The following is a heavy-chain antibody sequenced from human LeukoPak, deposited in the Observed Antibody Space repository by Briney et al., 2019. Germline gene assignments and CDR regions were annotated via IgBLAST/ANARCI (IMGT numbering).Heavy chain of an antibody. CDR1: GFTFSSYS. CDR3: ASPLGYSSGWVN. V-gene: IGHV3-21*01. J-gene: IGHJ4*02. D-gene: IGHD6-19*01. Sequence: GGALRLSCAASGFTFSSYSMNWVRQAPGKGLERVSSISSSSSYIYYADSVKGRFTISRANAKNSLYLQMNSLRAEDTAVYYCASPLGYSSGWVNWGQGTLVTVSS. CDR2: ISSSSSYI.